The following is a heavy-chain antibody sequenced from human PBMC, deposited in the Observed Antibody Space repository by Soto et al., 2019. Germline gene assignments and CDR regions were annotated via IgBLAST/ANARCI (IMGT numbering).Heavy chain of an antibody. CDR2: ISGSGGST. D-gene: IGHD2-2*01. CDR3: ARHSTDVPLYYYDY. J-gene: IGHJ4*02. CDR1: GVSISENH. Sequence: ETLSVTCDVSGVSISENHWSWVRQAPGKGLEWVSAISGSGGSTYYADSVKGRFTISRDNSKNTLYLQMNSLRAEDTAVYYCARHSTDVPLYYYDYWRQGTLVTVPS. V-gene: IGHV3-53*01.